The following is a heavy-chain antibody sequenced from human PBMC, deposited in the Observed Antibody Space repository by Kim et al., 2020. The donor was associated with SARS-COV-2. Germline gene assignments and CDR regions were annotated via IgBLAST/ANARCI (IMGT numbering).Heavy chain of an antibody. D-gene: IGHD2-21*01. CDR3: VRGDGYYPD. CDR2: ASNRGGT. J-gene: IGHJ1*01. V-gene: IGHV4-59*13. Sequence: SETLSLTWTVSAPSISAYSWSWIRQPPGKGLDWIGYASNRGGTDYNPSLMGRVTISVDTSKNQFSLKLISVTPSDTALYYCVRGDGYYPDWGQGTLVTVSS. CDR1: APSISAYS.